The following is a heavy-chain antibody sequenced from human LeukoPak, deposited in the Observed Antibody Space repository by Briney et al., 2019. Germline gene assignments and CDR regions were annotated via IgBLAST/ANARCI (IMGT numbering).Heavy chain of an antibody. CDR1: GFTFSSYW. D-gene: IGHD3-10*01. CDR2: TNPDCSTI. V-gene: IGHV3-74*01. Sequence: PGGSLRLSCATSGFTFSSYWMHWVRQDPGKGLVWVSRTNPDCSTINYADSVKGRFTISRDNAKSTLYLQMNNLRLEDTAVYYYATAGEYRFDHWGQGTLVSVSS. CDR3: ATAGEYRFDH. J-gene: IGHJ5*02.